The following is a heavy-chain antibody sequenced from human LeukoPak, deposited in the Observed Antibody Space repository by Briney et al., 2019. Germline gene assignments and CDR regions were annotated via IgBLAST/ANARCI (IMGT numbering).Heavy chain of an antibody. V-gene: IGHV4-30-4*01. CDR3: ARDYSAPGIAAADGMDV. CDR1: GGSISSSSYY. CDR2: IYYSGST. J-gene: IGHJ6*02. D-gene: IGHD6-13*01. Sequence: SETLSLTCTVSGGSISSSSYYWSWIRQPPGKGLEWIGYIYYSGSTYYNPSLKSRVTISVDTSKNQFSLKLSSVTAADTAVYYCARDYSAPGIAAADGMDVWGQGTTVTVSS.